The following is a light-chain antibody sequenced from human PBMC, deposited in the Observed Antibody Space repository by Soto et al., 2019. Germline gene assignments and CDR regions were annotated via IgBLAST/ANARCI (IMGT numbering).Light chain of an antibody. CDR3: QQRSNWPSLT. Sequence: EIVMTQSPATLSVSPGERVTLSCRASHFISNSLAWYQQRPGQPPRLLISDASNRATGIPARFSGSGSETDFTLTISSLEPEDSAVYYCQQRSNWPSLTFGGGTKVDI. V-gene: IGKV3-11*01. CDR2: DAS. J-gene: IGKJ4*01. CDR1: HFISNS.